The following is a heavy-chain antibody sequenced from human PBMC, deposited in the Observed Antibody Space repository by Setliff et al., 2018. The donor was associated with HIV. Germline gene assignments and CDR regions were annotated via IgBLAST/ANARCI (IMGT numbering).Heavy chain of an antibody. J-gene: IGHJ3*02. D-gene: IGHD1-26*01. CDR2: IIPILGVA. CDR1: RSTFNSHT. Sequence: ASVKVSCKASRSTFNSHTINWVRQAPGQGLDWMGRIIPILGVANYAQRFQGKVTMTTDTSTSTAYMELRSLRSDDTAVYYCARARWSERDDDAFDIWGQGTMVTVSS. V-gene: IGHV1-69*02. CDR3: ARARWSERDDDAFDI.